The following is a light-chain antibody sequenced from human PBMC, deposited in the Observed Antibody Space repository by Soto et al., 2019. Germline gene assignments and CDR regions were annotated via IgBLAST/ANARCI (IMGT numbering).Light chain of an antibody. J-gene: IGKJ5*01. CDR1: QSVKSN. CDR2: GAS. CDR3: QQYGSSIT. V-gene: IGKV3-15*01. Sequence: VMTQSPDTLSASPGERATLSFRASQSVKSNLAWYQQKPGQAPRLLIYGASTRATGIPARFSGSGSGTEFTLTINRLEPEDFAVYYCQQYGSSITFGQGTRVEIK.